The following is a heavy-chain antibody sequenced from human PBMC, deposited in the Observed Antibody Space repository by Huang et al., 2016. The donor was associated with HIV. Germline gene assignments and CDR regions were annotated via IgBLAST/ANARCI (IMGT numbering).Heavy chain of an antibody. Sequence: RLEWMGWINAGNGNTKYSQKFQGRVTITRDTSAGTAYMELSSLTSEDTAVYYCARDSHYYESNGPPIDYWGQGTLVTVSS. CDR2: INAGNGNT. D-gene: IGHD3-22*01. CDR3: ARDSHYYESNGPPIDY. J-gene: IGHJ4*02. V-gene: IGHV1-3*01.